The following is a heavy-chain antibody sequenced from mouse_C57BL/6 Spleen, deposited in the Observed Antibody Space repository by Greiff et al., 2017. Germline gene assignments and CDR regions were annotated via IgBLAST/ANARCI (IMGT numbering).Heavy chain of an antibody. Sequence: VQLQQSGPELVKPGASVKISCKASVYAFSSSWMNWVKQRPGKGLEWIGRIYPGDGDTNYNGKFKGKATLTADKSSSTAYMQLSSLTSDDSAVYFCARYGNYGYFDVWGTGTTVTVSS. CDR3: ARYGNYGYFDV. D-gene: IGHD1-1*01. CDR2: IYPGDGDT. V-gene: IGHV1-82*01. CDR1: VYAFSSSW. J-gene: IGHJ1*03.